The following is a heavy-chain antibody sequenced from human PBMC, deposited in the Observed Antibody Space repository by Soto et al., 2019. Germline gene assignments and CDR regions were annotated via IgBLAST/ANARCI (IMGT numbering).Heavy chain of an antibody. CDR3: AKACGSSGYYCLDY. V-gene: IGHV3-23*01. J-gene: IGHJ4*02. Sequence: VWSLRLSCAASGFTFSSYAMSWVRQAPGKGLEWVSAISGSGGSTYYADSVKGRFTISRDNSKNTLYLQMNSLRAEDTAVYYCAKACGSSGYYCLDYWGQGTLVTVSS. CDR1: GFTFSSYA. CDR2: ISGSGGST. D-gene: IGHD3-22*01.